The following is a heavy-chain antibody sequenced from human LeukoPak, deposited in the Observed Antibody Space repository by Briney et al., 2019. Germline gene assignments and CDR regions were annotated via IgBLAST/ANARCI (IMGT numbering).Heavy chain of an antibody. D-gene: IGHD3-22*01. J-gene: IGHJ4*02. CDR2: ISSSSSTI. CDR3: ARGDTYYYDSSGYYLPPGFDY. CDR1: GFTFSSYS. V-gene: IGHV3-48*01. Sequence: PGGSLRLSCTASGFTFSSYSMNWVRQAPGKGLEWVSYISSSSSTIYYADSVKGRFTISRDNAKNSLYLQMNSLRAEDTAVYYCARGDTYYYDSSGYYLPPGFDYWGQGTLVTVSS.